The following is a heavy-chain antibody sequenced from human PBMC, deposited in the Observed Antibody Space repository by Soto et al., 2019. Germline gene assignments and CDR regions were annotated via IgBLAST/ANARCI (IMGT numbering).Heavy chain of an antibody. D-gene: IGHD3-3*01. J-gene: IGHJ4*02. Sequence: QITLNESGPTQVKPRQTLTLTCTFSGFSLTTSGVGVGWISQSPGKAPEWLALIYWDDDKGYSPSLKSRLTITKDTSKNQVVLTMADLDPADTATYYCAHRVLRTVFGLVTTTAIYFDFWGQGTPVAVSS. CDR1: GFSLTTSGVG. CDR2: IYWDDDK. CDR3: AHRVLRTVFGLVTTTAIYFDF. V-gene: IGHV2-5*02.